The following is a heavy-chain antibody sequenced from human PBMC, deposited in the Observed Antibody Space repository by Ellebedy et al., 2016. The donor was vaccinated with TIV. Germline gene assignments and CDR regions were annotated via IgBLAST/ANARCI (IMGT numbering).Heavy chain of an antibody. CDR2: ISWNSGYK. D-gene: IGHD3-9*01. V-gene: IGHV3-9*01. Sequence: PGGSLRLSCVASGFTFDDYAIHWVRQAPGKGLEWVSGISWNSGYKAYGDSVKGRFTISRDNSKNSLYLQMNSLGPEDTALYFCAKQTSKDILTGSGEGCFDYWGQGALVTVSP. CDR3: AKQTSKDILTGSGEGCFDY. J-gene: IGHJ4*02. CDR1: GFTFDDYA.